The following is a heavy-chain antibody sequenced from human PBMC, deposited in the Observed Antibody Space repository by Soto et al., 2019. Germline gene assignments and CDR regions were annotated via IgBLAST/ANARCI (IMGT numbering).Heavy chain of an antibody. CDR2: IYYSGST. J-gene: IGHJ5*02. CDR3: ARLIRRYNWFDP. V-gene: IGHV4-31*03. Sequence: SETLSLTCTVSGGSISSGGYYWSWIRQHPGKGLEWIGYIYYSGSTYYNPSLKSRVTISVDTSKNQFSLKLSSVTAADTAVYYCARLIRRYNWFDPWGQGNLVTVS. CDR1: GGSISSGGYY. D-gene: IGHD3-3*02.